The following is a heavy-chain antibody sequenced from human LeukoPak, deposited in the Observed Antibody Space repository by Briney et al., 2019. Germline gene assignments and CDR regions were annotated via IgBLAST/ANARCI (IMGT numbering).Heavy chain of an antibody. J-gene: IGHJ1*01. V-gene: IGHV4-59*12. CDR1: GGSIGSYY. Sequence: SETLSLTCTVSGGSIGSYYWSWIRQPPGKGLEWIGYIYYSGSTNYNPSLKSRVTISVDTSKNQFPLKLSSVTAADTAVYYCAREGFIVHHRAEYFQHWGQGTLVTVSS. CDR2: IYYSGST. CDR3: AREGFIVHHRAEYFQH. D-gene: IGHD1-14*01.